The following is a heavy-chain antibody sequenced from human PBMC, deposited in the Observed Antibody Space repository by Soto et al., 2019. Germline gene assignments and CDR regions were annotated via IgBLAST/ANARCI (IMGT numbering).Heavy chain of an antibody. CDR1: GYTFTSYG. V-gene: IGHV1-18*04. CDR3: ARGPRGTIFGVVIPHPFDY. D-gene: IGHD3-3*01. CDR2: ISAYNGNT. Sequence: ASVKVSCKASGYTFTSYGISWLRQSPGQGLEWMGWISAYNGNTNYAQKLQGRVTMTTDTSTSTAYMELRSLRSDDTAVYYCARGPRGTIFGVVIPHPFDYWGQGTLVTVSS. J-gene: IGHJ4*02.